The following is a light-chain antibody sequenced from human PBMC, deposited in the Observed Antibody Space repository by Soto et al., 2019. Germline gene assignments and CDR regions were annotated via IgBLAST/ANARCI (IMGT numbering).Light chain of an antibody. Sequence: QSVLTQSSSASASLGSSVKLTCILSSGHSTYIIAWHQQQPGKAPRFLMTLDRSGSYNRGSGVPDRFSGSSYGADRYLTISNLQFEDEGDYYCETWYSNTHKVFGGGTKVTVL. V-gene: IGLV4-60*02. CDR3: ETWYSNTHKV. J-gene: IGLJ3*02. CDR2: LDRSGSY. CDR1: SGHSTYI.